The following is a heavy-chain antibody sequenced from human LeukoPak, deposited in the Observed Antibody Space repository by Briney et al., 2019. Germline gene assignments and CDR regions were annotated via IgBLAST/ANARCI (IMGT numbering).Heavy chain of an antibody. D-gene: IGHD3-9*01. CDR2: ISAYNGNT. CDR1: GYTFTSYG. Sequence: GASVKVSCKASGYTFTSYGISWVRQAPGQGLEWMGWISAYNGNTNYAQKLQGRVTMTTDTSTSTAYMELRSLRSDDTAVYYCARHTSYSYYYYYYMDVWGKGTTVTVSS. J-gene: IGHJ6*03. CDR3: ARHTSYSYYYYYYMDV. V-gene: IGHV1-18*01.